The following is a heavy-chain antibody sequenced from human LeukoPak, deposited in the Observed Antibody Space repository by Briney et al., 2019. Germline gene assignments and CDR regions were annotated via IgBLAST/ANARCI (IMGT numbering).Heavy chain of an antibody. CDR3: AKDGEGGYYYYYGMDA. Sequence: GGSLRLSCAASGFSFRSYGMHWVRQAPGKGLEWVAVLSYDGSKKYYADSVKGRFTISRDNSKNTLYLQMSSLRPEDTALYYCAKDGEGGYYYYYGMDAWGQGTTVTVSS. J-gene: IGHJ6*02. CDR2: LSYDGSKK. CDR1: GFSFRSYG. D-gene: IGHD3-16*01. V-gene: IGHV3-30*18.